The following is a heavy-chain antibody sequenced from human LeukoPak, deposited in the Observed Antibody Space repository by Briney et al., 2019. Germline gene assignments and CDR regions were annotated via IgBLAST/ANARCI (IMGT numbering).Heavy chain of an antibody. CDR1: GYTFTGYY. J-gene: IGHJ5*02. Sequence: ASVKVSCKASGYTFTGYYMHWVRQAPGQGLEWMGWINPNSGGTNYAQKFQGWVTMTRDTSISTAYMELSRLRSDDTAVYYCARGSVTGYGSSWSPRNWFDPWGQGTLVTVSS. D-gene: IGHD6-13*01. CDR3: ARGSVTGYGSSWSPRNWFDP. V-gene: IGHV1-2*04. CDR2: INPNSGGT.